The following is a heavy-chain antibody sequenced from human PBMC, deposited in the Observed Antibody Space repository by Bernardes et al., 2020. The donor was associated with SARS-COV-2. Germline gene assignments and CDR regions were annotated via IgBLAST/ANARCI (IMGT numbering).Heavy chain of an antibody. D-gene: IGHD5-18*01. V-gene: IGHV1-46*01. Sequence: ASVKVSCKASGYTFTSYYMHWVRQAPGQGLEWMGIINPSGGSTSYAQKFQGRVTMTRDTSTSTVYMELSSLRSEDTAVYYCARGSPPVDTAMVGGIWTLMDDAFDIWGQGTMVTVSS. CDR2: INPSGGST. CDR3: ARGSPPVDTAMVGGIWTLMDDAFDI. J-gene: IGHJ3*02. CDR1: GYTFTSYY.